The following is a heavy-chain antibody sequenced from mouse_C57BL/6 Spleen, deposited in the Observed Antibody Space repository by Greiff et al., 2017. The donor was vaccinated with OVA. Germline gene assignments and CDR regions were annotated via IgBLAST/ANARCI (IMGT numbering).Heavy chain of an antibody. CDR2: INPNNGGT. CDR3: AWGYGYFDY. J-gene: IGHJ2*01. D-gene: IGHD2-2*01. V-gene: IGHV1-26*01. CDR1: GYTFTDYY. Sequence: VQLQQSGPELVKPGASVKISCKASGYTFTDYYMNWVKQSHGKSLEWIGDINPNNGGTSYNQKFKGKATLTVDKSSSTAYMELRSLTSEDSAVYYCAWGYGYFDYWGQGTTLTVSS.